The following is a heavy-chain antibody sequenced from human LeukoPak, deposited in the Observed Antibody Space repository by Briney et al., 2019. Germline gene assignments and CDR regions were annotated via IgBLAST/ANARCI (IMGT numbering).Heavy chain of an antibody. D-gene: IGHD4-17*01. Sequence: ASVKVSCKASGYTFTSYGISWVRQAPGQGLEWMGWISAYNGNTNYAQKLQGRVTMTTDTSTSTAYMELRSLRSDDTAVYYCARDSDYGDLNLMGPLALIDYWGQGTLVTVSS. CDR1: GYTFTSYG. CDR2: ISAYNGNT. V-gene: IGHV1-18*01. J-gene: IGHJ4*02. CDR3: ARDSDYGDLNLMGPLALIDY.